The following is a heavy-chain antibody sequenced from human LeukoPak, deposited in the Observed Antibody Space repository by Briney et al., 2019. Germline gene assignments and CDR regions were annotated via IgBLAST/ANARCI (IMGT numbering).Heavy chain of an antibody. J-gene: IGHJ6*02. Sequence: PGRSLRLSCAASGFPFTAYAMHWVRQAPGKGLEWVALISYDGTNKFDADSVEGRFTISRDNSKNTLYLQMNSLGADDTAVYYCARDYSYAVDVWGRGTTVTVSS. CDR3: ARDYSYAVDV. V-gene: IGHV3-30-3*01. CDR2: ISYDGTNK. CDR1: GFPFTAYA.